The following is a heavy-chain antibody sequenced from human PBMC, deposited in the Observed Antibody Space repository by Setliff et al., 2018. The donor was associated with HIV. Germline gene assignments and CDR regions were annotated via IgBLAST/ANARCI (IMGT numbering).Heavy chain of an antibody. V-gene: IGHV3-7*05. D-gene: IGHD6-13*01. Sequence: GGSLRLSCAASGFTFSTYWMSWVRQAPGKGLEWVANIKQDGSEKNYMDSVKGRFTISRDNAKNSLYLQMNSLRVEDTAVYYCARDQSSSWTTGLDYWGQGALVTVSS. CDR2: IKQDGSEK. CDR1: GFTFSTYW. CDR3: ARDQSSSWTTGLDY. J-gene: IGHJ4*02.